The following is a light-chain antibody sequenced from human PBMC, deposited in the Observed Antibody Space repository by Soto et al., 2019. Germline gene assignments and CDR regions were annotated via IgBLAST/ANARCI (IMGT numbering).Light chain of an antibody. V-gene: IGKV2-28*01. Sequence: DVVMTQSPLSLPVTPGEPASISYRSSQSLLHSNGYNYLDWYLQKPGQSPQLLIYLGSNRASGVHDRFSGSGSGTDFTLKISRVEAEDVGVYYCMQAVQTPITFGQGTRLEIK. CDR3: MQAVQTPIT. CDR1: QSLLHSNGYNY. J-gene: IGKJ5*01. CDR2: LGS.